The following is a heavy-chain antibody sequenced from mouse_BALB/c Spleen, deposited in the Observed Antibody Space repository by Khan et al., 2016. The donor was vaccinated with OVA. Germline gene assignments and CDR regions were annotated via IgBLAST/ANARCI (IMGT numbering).Heavy chain of an antibody. CDR2: IAPGSGGD. Sequence: DLVKPGASVTLSCKASGYTFTSYWIHWIKQRPGQGLKWIGQIAPGSGGDYYSEFFKGKATLTVDTSSSTAYIQLSTLSSEDSAVYFCARANDYGRSLYALDYWGQGTSVTVSS. J-gene: IGHJ4*01. D-gene: IGHD1-1*01. V-gene: IGHV1S41*01. CDR3: ARANDYGRSLYALDY. CDR1: GYTFTSYW.